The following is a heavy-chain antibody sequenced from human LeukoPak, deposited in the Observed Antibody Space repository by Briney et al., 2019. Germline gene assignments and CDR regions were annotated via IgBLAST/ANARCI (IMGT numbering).Heavy chain of an antibody. D-gene: IGHD6-13*01. V-gene: IGHV4-34*01. Sequence: SETLSLTCTVSGGSISSYYWSWIRQPPGKGLEWIGEINHSGSTNYNPSLKSRVTISVDTSKNQFSLKLSSVTAADTAVYYCARDSIAAAGYDYWGQGTLVTVSS. CDR2: INHSGST. CDR3: ARDSIAAAGYDY. J-gene: IGHJ4*02. CDR1: GGSISSYY.